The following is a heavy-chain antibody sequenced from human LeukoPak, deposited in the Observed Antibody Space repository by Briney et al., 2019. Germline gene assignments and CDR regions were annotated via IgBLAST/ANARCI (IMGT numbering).Heavy chain of an antibody. CDR1: GFTFSSYS. V-gene: IGHV3-64D*06. Sequence: GGSLRLSCAASGFTFSSYSMNWVRQAPGKGLEYVSAISSNGGSTYYADSVKGRFTISRDNSKNTLYLQMSSLRAEDTAVYYCVKTLSAVAGFWGQGTLVSVSS. J-gene: IGHJ4*02. CDR2: ISSNGGST. D-gene: IGHD3-3*01. CDR3: VKTLSAVAGF.